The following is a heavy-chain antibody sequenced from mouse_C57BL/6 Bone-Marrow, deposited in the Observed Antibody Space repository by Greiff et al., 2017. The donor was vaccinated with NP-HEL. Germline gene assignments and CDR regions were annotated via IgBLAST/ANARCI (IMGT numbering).Heavy chain of an antibody. V-gene: IGHV14-3*01. J-gene: IGHJ3*01. D-gene: IGHD1-1*01. CDR1: GFNIKNTY. Sequence: VQLQQSVAELVRPGASVKLSCTASGFNIKNTYMHWVKQRPEQGLEWIGRIDPANGNTKYASKFQGKATITADTSSNTAYLQLSSLTSEDTAIYYCARDYYGSSYGGAWFAYWGQGTLVTVSA. CDR2: IDPANGNT. CDR3: ARDYYGSSYGGAWFAY.